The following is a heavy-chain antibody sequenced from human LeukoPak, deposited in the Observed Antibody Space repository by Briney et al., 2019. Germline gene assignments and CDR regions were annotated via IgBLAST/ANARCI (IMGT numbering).Heavy chain of an antibody. Sequence: GGSLRLSCAASGFTFSSYWMSWVRQAPGKGLEWVANIKQDGSEKYYVDSVKGRFTISRDNAKNSLYLRMNSLRAEDTAVYYCARVMEWELLFYFDYWGQGTLVTVSS. J-gene: IGHJ4*02. CDR1: GFTFSSYW. V-gene: IGHV3-7*01. D-gene: IGHD1-26*01. CDR2: IKQDGSEK. CDR3: ARVMEWELLFYFDY.